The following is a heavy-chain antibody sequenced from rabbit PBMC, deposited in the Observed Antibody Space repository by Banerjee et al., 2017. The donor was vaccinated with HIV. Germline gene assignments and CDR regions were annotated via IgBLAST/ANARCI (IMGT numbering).Heavy chain of an antibody. Sequence: QEQLEESGGGLVKPEGSLTLTCTASGFSFSNNAMCWVRQAPGKGLEWIACINTDSDSVYYASWARGRFTISKTSSTTVTLQMTSLTVVDTATYFCARRNGYFNLWGQGTLVTVS. V-gene: IGHV1S45*01. CDR2: INTDSDSV. CDR3: ARRNGYFNL. CDR1: GFSFSNNA. J-gene: IGHJ4*01.